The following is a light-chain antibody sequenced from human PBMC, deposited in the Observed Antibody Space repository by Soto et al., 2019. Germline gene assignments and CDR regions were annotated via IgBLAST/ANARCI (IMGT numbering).Light chain of an antibody. CDR3: QQFNSYPLT. J-gene: IGKJ4*01. CDR2: DAS. Sequence: AIQLTQSPSSLSASVGDRVTITCRASQGISSALAWYQQKSGKAPKLLIYDASSLESGVPSRFSGSGSGTDFTLTISSLQPEDFATYYCQQFNSYPLTFGGGTKVEIK. V-gene: IGKV1-13*02. CDR1: QGISSA.